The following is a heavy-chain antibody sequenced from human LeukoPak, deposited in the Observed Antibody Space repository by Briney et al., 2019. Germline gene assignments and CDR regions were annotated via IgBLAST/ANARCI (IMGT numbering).Heavy chain of an antibody. CDR3: ARVGDYYDSSGYDDY. CDR2: IYTSGST. V-gene: IGHV4-61*02. CDR1: GGSITSGSYY. J-gene: IGHJ4*02. D-gene: IGHD3-22*01. Sequence: SETLSLTCTVSGGSITSGSYYWSWIRQPAGKGLEWIGRIYTSGSTNYNPSLKSRVTMSVDTSKNQFSLKLSSVTAADTAVYYCARVGDYYDSSGYDDYWGQGTLVTVSS.